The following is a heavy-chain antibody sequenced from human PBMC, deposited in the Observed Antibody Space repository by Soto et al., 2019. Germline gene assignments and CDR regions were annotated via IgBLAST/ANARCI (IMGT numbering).Heavy chain of an antibody. CDR3: ARERYCSGGSCYPEAFDI. Sequence: SETLSLTCTVSGGSISSYYWSWIRQPPGKGLEWIGYIYYSGSTNYNPSLKSRVTISVDTSKNQFSLKLSSVTAADTAVYYCARERYCSGGSCYPEAFDIWGQGTMVTVSS. CDR2: IYYSGST. V-gene: IGHV4-59*08. J-gene: IGHJ3*02. D-gene: IGHD2-15*01. CDR1: GGSISSYY.